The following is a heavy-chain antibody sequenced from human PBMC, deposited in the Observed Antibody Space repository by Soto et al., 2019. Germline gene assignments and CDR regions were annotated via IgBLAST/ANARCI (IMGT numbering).Heavy chain of an antibody. CDR1: GFTFINYA. D-gene: IGHD2-2*01. V-gene: IGHV3-23*01. CDR2: ISGGGDRT. Sequence: EVQLLESGGGLVQPGGSLRLSCVGSGFTFINYAMNWVRQTPGKGLEWVSGISGGGDRTFDADSVKGRFTISRDNSKNTAKLQMNSLRADATAVYYCERKVLGSTSRPDWWYFDLWGRGTLVTVSS. J-gene: IGHJ2*01. CDR3: ERKVLGSTSRPDWWYFDL.